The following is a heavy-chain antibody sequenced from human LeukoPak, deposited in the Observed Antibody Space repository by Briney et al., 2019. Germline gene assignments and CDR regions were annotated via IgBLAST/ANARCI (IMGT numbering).Heavy chain of an antibody. J-gene: IGHJ6*03. D-gene: IGHD3-22*01. CDR2: ISAYNGNT. Sequence: GASVKVSCKASGYTFTSYGISWVRQAPGQGLEWMGWISAYNGNTNYAQKLQGRVTMTTDTSTSTAYMELRSLRSDDTAVYYCARGIYDSSGYYPCYYYYYMDVWGKGTTVTVSS. CDR3: ARGIYDSSGYYPCYYYYYMDV. V-gene: IGHV1-18*01. CDR1: GYTFTSYG.